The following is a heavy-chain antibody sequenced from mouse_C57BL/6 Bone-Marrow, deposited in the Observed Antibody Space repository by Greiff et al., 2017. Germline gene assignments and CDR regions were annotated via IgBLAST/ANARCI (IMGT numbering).Heavy chain of an antibody. V-gene: IGHV1-69*01. CDR1: GYTFTSYW. CDR2: IDPSDSYT. D-gene: IGHD1-1*01. Sequence: VQLQQPGAELVMPGASVKLSCKASGYTFTSYWMHWVKQRPGQGLEWIGEIDPSDSYTNYNQKFKGKSTLTVDKSSSTAYMQLSSLTSEDSAVYYCARRYYGSHWYFDGWGTGTTVTVSS. CDR3: ARRYYGSHWYFDG. J-gene: IGHJ1*03.